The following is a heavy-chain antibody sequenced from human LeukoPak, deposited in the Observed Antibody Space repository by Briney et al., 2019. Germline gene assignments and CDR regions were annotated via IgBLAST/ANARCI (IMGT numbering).Heavy chain of an antibody. Sequence: SETLSLTCAVSGGSISSSNWWSWVRQPPGKGLEWIGEIYHSGSTNYNPSLKSRVTISVDKSKNQFSLKLSSVTAADTAVYYCARVTVAGTPWFDPWGQGTLVTVSS. J-gene: IGHJ5*02. CDR1: GGSISSSNW. CDR2: IYHSGST. CDR3: ARVTVAGTPWFDP. D-gene: IGHD6-19*01. V-gene: IGHV4-4*02.